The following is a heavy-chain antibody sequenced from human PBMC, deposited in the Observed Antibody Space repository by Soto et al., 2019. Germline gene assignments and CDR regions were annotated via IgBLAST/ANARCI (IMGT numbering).Heavy chain of an antibody. CDR2: ISYDGSNK. CDR3: AKDVESAAGGVDV. CDR1: GFTFSSYG. D-gene: IGHD2-2*01. J-gene: IGHJ6*04. V-gene: IGHV3-30*18. Sequence: QVQLVESGGGVVQPGRSLRLSCAASGFTFSSYGMHWVRQAPGKGLEWVAVISYDGSNKYYADSVKGRFTISRDNSKNTLYLQMNSLRAEDTAVYYCAKDVESAAGGVDVWGKGTTVTVSS.